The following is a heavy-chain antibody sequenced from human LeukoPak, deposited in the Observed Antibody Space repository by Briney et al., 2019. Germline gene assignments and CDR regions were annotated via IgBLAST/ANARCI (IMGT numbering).Heavy chain of an antibody. CDR3: ARDGIYDILTGGYYYYGMDV. J-gene: IGHJ6*04. V-gene: IGHV1-18*04. CDR1: GYTFTSYG. D-gene: IGHD3-9*01. CDR2: ISAYNGNT. Sequence: ASVKVSCKASGYTFTSYGISWVRQAPGQGLEWMGWISAYNGNTNYAQKLQGRVTMTTDTSTSTAYMELRSLRSDDTAVYCCARDGIYDILTGGYYYYGMDVWGKGTTVTVSS.